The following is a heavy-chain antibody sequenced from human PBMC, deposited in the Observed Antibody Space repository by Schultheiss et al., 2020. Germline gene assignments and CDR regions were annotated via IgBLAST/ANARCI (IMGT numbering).Heavy chain of an antibody. D-gene: IGHD3-3*01. CDR2: INPNSGGT. V-gene: IGHV1-69*13. CDR3: ARVTHYDFWSGYYPY. CDR1: GGTFNTYA. Sequence: SVKVSCKASGGTFNTYAITWVRQAPGQGLEWMGWINPNSGGTNYAQKFQGRVTITADESTSTAYMELSSLRSEDTAVYYCARVTHYDFWSGYYPYWGQGTLVTVSS. J-gene: IGHJ4*02.